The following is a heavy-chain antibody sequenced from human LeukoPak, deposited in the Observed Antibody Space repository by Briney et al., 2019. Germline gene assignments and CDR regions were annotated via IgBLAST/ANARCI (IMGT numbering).Heavy chain of an antibody. CDR1: GFTFSSYS. D-gene: IGHD4/OR15-4a*01. CDR3: AREGADAFDI. CDR2: ISSSSSTI. V-gene: IGHV3-48*01. J-gene: IGHJ3*02. Sequence: GGSLRLSCAASGFTFSSYSMNWVRQAPGKGLEWVSYISSSSSTIYYADSVKGRFTISRDNAKNSLYLQMNSLRAEDTAVYYCAREGADAFDIWGQGTMVTVS.